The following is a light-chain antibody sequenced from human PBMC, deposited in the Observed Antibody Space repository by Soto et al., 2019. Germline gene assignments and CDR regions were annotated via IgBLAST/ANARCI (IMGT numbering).Light chain of an antibody. J-gene: IGLJ2*01. CDR3: QSYDSILSVL. CDR2: GNT. CDR1: SSNIGAGYD. V-gene: IGLV1-40*01. Sequence: QSLLTQPPSVSGAPGQRVTISCTGSSSNIGAGYDVHWYQQLPGTAPKLLIYGNTNRPSGVPDRFSGSKSGTSASLAIAGLQAEDEADYYCQSYDSILSVLFGGGTKVTVL.